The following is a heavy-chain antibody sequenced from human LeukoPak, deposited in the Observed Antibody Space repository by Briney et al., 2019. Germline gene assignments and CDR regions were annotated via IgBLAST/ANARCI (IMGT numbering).Heavy chain of an antibody. D-gene: IGHD3-22*01. CDR2: ISSNGGST. J-gene: IGHJ4*02. CDR3: AATYYYDSSGYGLDY. Sequence: GGSLRLSCAVSGFTFSSYAMSWVRQAPGKGLEYVSAISSNGGSTYYANSVKGRFTISRDNSKNTLYPQMGSLRAEDMAVYYCAATYYYDSSGYGLDYWGQGTLVTVSS. V-gene: IGHV3-64*01. CDR1: GFTFSSYA.